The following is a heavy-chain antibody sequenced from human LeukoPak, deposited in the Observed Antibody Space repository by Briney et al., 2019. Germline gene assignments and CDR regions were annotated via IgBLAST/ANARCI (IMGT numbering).Heavy chain of an antibody. CDR3: ARVWFGEFAYFDY. D-gene: IGHD3-10*01. V-gene: IGHV3-30*02. Sequence: GGSLRLSCAASGFTFSSYGMYWVRQAPGKGLEWVAFTRYDGSNKYYADSGKGRFIISRDNSKNTLYLKMNRLRAEDTAVYYCARVWFGEFAYFDYWGQGTLVTVSS. CDR2: TRYDGSNK. J-gene: IGHJ4*02. CDR1: GFTFSSYG.